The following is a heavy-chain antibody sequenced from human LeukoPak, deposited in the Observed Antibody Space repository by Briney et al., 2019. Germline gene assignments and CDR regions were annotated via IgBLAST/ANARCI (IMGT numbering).Heavy chain of an antibody. J-gene: IGHJ4*02. V-gene: IGHV4-39*07. CDR2: INHSGST. CDR1: GGSISSTSHY. D-gene: IGHD6-6*01. CDR3: ARGSRYSSSNRFYY. Sequence: SETLSLTCTVSGGSISSTSHYWGWIRQPPGTGLEWIGEINHSGSTNYNPSLKSRVTISVDTSKNQFSLKLSSVTAADTAVYYCARGSRYSSSNRFYYWGQGTLVTVSS.